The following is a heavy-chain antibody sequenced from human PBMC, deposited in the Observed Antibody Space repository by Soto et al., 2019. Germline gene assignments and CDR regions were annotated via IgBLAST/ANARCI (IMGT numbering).Heavy chain of an antibody. CDR1: GGTFSSYA. D-gene: IGHD2-15*01. Sequence: QVQLVQSGAEVKKPGSSVKVSCKASGGTFSSYAISWVRQAPGQGLEWMGGIIPIFGTANYAQKFQGRVTITAYESTSTASMELSSLRSADTAVYYCATPKGSCSGGSFYLSFDYWGQGTLVTVSS. V-gene: IGHV1-69*12. CDR2: IIPIFGTA. CDR3: ATPKGSCSGGSFYLSFDY. J-gene: IGHJ4*02.